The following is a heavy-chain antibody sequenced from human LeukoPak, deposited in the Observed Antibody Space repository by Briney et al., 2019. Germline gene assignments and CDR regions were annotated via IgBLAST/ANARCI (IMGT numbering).Heavy chain of an antibody. CDR2: ITGSSDYI. CDR1: GFTFSSYT. CDR3: ARGFGELYGY. J-gene: IGHJ4*02. V-gene: IGHV3-21*06. Sequence: GGSLRLSCAASGFTFSSYTMNWVRQAPGKGLEWISSITGSSDYIYYADSVKGRFTISRDNGKNSLYLQMSSLRAEDTAVFYCARGFGELYGYWGQGTLLSVSS. D-gene: IGHD3-10*01.